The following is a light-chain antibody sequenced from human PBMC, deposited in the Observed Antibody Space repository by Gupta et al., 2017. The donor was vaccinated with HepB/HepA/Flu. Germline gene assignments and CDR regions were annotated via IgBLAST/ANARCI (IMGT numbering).Light chain of an antibody. CDR3: SSYTSSSTLL. V-gene: IGLV2-14*01. CDR1: SSDVGGYNY. J-gene: IGLJ2*01. Sequence: QSALPQPASLSGSPGQSITIPCTGTSSDVGGYNYVSWYQQHPVKAPKLMIFDVSTRPSGVSTRFSGSKSGNTASLTISGLQAADEADYYCSSYTSSSTLLFGGGTKLTVL. CDR2: DVS.